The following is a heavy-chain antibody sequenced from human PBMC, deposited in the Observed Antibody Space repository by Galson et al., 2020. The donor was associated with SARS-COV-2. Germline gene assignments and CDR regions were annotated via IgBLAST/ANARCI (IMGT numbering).Heavy chain of an antibody. D-gene: IGHD6-13*01. CDR1: GGSISSGNYY. V-gene: IGHV4-61*02. CDR2: IYTGGNT. J-gene: IGHJ3*02. Sequence: SETLSLTCTVSGGSISSGNYYWTWIRQSVGKGLEWIRRIYTGGNTNYNPSLKSRVTISLDTSKNQFSLKLSSVTATDTAVYYCARDPLIAAAPNAFDIWGQGTTVTVSS. CDR3: ARDPLIAAAPNAFDI.